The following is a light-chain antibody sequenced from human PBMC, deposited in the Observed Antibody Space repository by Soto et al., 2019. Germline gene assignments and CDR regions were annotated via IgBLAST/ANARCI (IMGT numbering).Light chain of an antibody. CDR2: KAS. CDR3: QHYNRYSEA. J-gene: IGKJ1*01. CDR1: QTISSW. V-gene: IGKV1-5*03. Sequence: DIQMTQSPSTLSGSVGDRVTITCRASQTISSWLAWYQQKPGPAPKLLIYKASTLKSGVPSRFSGSGSGTEFTLTISSRQPDDFATYYCQHYNRYSEAFGQGTKVELK.